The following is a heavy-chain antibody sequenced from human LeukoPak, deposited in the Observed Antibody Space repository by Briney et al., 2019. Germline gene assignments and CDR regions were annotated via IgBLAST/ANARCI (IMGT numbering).Heavy chain of an antibody. J-gene: IGHJ5*02. V-gene: IGHV3-33*01. CDR1: GFTFSSYG. D-gene: IGHD4-23*01. CDR2: IWYDGSNK. Sequence: GGSLRLSCAASGFTFSSYGMHWVRQAPGKGLEWVAVIWYDGSNKYYTDSVKGRFTTSRDNAKNSLYLQMNNLRVDDTAVYYCARGPRGHDYGGSWGQGTLVTVAS. CDR3: ARGPRGHDYGGS.